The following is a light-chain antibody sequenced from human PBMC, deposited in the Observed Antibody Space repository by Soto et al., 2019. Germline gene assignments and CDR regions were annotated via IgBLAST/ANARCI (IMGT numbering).Light chain of an antibody. V-gene: IGLV2-14*01. CDR2: EVS. J-gene: IGLJ2*01. CDR3: SSYISSSTVV. Sequence: QSVLTQPASVSGSPGQSITISCTGTSSDVGGYNYVSWYQQHPGKAPKLMISEVSHRPSGVSNRFSGSKSGNTASLTISGLQAEDEADYYCSSYISSSTVVFGGVTKVTVL. CDR1: SSDVGGYNY.